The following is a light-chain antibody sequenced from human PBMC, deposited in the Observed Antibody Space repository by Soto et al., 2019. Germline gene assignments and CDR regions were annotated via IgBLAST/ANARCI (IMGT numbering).Light chain of an antibody. CDR1: QDISKF. CDR3: QQYENRPYT. CDR2: DAS. V-gene: IGKV1-33*01. Sequence: DIQVTQSPSSLSASIGDRVSFTCQASQDISKFLNWYQHKPGQAPSLLIYDASKSQFGVPSRFSGSGSGTDFTFTISSLQPEDNATYYCQQYENRPYTFGPGTKVDIK. J-gene: IGKJ3*01.